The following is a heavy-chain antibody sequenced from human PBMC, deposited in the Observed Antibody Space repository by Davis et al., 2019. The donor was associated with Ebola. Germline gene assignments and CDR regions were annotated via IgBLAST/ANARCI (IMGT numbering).Heavy chain of an antibody. D-gene: IGHD1-26*01. J-gene: IGHJ5*02. CDR2: INAGNGNT. CDR1: GYTFTSYA. Sequence: ASVKVSCKASGYTFTSYAMHWVRQAPGQRLEWMGWINAGNGNTKYSQKFQGRVTITRDTSASTAYMELSSLRSEDTAVYYCAKDRLVGATRANWFDPWGQGTLVTVSS. CDR3: AKDRLVGATRANWFDP. V-gene: IGHV1-3*01.